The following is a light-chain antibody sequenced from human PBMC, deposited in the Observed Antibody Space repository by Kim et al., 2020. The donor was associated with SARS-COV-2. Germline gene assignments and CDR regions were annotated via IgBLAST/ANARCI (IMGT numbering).Light chain of an antibody. J-gene: IGLJ3*02. Sequence: QSALTQPASVSGSPGQSITISCTGTSSDVGNYNLVSWYQQHPGKAPKLMIYDVSKRPSGVSNRFSASKSGSTASLTISGLQAEDEADYYCCSYAGSWTVVFGGGTQLTVL. CDR2: DVS. V-gene: IGLV2-23*02. CDR1: SSDVGNYNL. CDR3: CSYAGSWTVV.